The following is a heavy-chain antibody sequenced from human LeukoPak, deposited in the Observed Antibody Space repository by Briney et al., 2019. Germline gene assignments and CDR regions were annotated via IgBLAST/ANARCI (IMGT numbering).Heavy chain of an antibody. Sequence: PSETLSLTCTVSGGSIRSSSYNWGWIRQPPGKGLEWIGSIYYTGSTYYNPSLKSRVTISVDTSKNQFSLKLSSVTAADTAVYYCASANDEDTMIVVDWGQGTLVTVSS. CDR1: GGSIRSSSYN. D-gene: IGHD3-22*01. V-gene: IGHV4-39*01. J-gene: IGHJ4*02. CDR3: ASANDEDTMIVVD. CDR2: IYYTGST.